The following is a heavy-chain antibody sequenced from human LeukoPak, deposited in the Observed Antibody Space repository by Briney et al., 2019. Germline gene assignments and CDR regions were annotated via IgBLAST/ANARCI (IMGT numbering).Heavy chain of an antibody. J-gene: IGHJ4*02. V-gene: IGHV3-23*01. Sequence: PGRSLSLARAASGFTFSSYAMGWVRPVAGTGLEWVSSISGSGGSTYYADSVKGRFTISRDNSKNTLYLQMNSLRAEDTAVYYCAKEYHTAMEGDYFDYWGQGTLVTVSS. CDR3: AKEYHTAMEGDYFDY. CDR1: GFTFSSYA. D-gene: IGHD5-18*01. CDR2: ISGSGGST.